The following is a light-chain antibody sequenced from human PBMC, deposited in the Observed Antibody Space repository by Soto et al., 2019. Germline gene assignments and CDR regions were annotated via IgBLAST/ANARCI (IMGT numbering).Light chain of an antibody. CDR2: DVS. Sequence: SALTQPRSVSGSPGQSVTISCTGTSSDVGGYDFVSWYQQHPGKAPKLMISDVSKRPSGVPDRFSGSKSGNTASLTVSGLQAEDEADYYCSSYGGTNNLLFGGGTKVTVL. V-gene: IGLV2-11*01. J-gene: IGLJ2*01. CDR1: SSDVGGYDF. CDR3: SSYGGTNNLL.